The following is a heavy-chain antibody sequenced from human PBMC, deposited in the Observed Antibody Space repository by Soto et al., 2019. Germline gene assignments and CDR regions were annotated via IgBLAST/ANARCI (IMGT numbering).Heavy chain of an antibody. CDR2: ISSDGSNI. Sequence: EVQLVESGGGLVQAGGSLRLSCAASGFTFRSYWMHWVRQVPGKGLVWVARISSDGSNINYADSVKGRFTISRENAKNTLHLQMNSLRAEDTALYYCVKGRGSFLVHFGLDVWGQGTTVTVSS. CDR3: VKGRGSFLVHFGLDV. J-gene: IGHJ6*02. V-gene: IGHV3-74*01. D-gene: IGHD1-26*01. CDR1: GFTFRSYW.